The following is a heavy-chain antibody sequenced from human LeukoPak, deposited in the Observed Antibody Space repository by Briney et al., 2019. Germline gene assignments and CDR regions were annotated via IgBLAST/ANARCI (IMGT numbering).Heavy chain of an antibody. J-gene: IGHJ6*03. V-gene: IGHV1-24*01. CDR2: FDPEDGET. D-gene: IGHD3-10*01. CDR3: ATGLLWFGGLSRDYYYMDV. Sequence: ASVKVSCKVSGYTLTELSMHWVRQAPGKGLEWMGGFDPEDGETIYAQKFQGRVTMTEDTSTDTAYMELSSLRSEDTAVYYCATGLLWFGGLSRDYYYMDVWGKGTTVTISS. CDR1: GYTLTELS.